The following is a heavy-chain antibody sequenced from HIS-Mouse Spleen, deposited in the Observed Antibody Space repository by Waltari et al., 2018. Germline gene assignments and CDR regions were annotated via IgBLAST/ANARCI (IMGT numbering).Heavy chain of an antibody. CDR3: AREIPYSSSWYDWYFDL. V-gene: IGHV4-39*07. D-gene: IGHD6-13*01. CDR1: GGPISSSRYY. Sequence: QLQLQESGPGLVKPSETLSLTRTVPGGPISSSRYYWGWSRQPPGQWLEWIGSIYYSGSTYYNPSLKSRVTISVDTSKNQFSLKLSSVTAADTAVYYCAREIPYSSSWYDWYFDLWGRGTLVTVSS. J-gene: IGHJ2*01. CDR2: IYYSGST.